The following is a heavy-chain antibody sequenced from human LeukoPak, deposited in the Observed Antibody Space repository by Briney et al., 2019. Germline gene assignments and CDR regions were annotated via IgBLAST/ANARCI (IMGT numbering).Heavy chain of an antibody. CDR1: GYTFSNYG. D-gene: IGHD2-2*02. V-gene: IGHV1-18*01. CDR3: ARELKGEYCSSTSCYTGNWFDP. CDR2: INSYNGNT. J-gene: IGHJ5*02. Sequence: ASVKVSCKASGYTFSNYGISWVRQAPGQGLEWMGWINSYNGNTNYAQNLQGRVTMTTDTSTSTAYMELRSLRSDDTAVYYCARELKGEYCSSTSCYTGNWFDPWGQGTLVTVSS.